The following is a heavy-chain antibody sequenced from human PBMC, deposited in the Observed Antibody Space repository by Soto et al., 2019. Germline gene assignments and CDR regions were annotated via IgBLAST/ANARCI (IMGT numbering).Heavy chain of an antibody. D-gene: IGHD3-10*01. CDR1: GGTFSSYA. Sequence: SVKVSCKASGGTFSSYAISWVRQAPGQGLEWMGGIIPIFGTANYAQKFQGRVTITADESTSTAYMELSSLRSEDTAVYYCASNNYYGSGSSYNVGPDWGQGTLVTVSS. V-gene: IGHV1-69*13. CDR3: ASNNYYGSGSSYNVGPD. CDR2: IIPIFGTA. J-gene: IGHJ4*02.